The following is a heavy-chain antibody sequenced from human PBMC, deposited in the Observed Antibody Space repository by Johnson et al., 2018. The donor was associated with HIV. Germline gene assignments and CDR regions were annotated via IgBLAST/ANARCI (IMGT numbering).Heavy chain of an antibody. D-gene: IGHD1-26*01. CDR3: ARRLITREGSDSPTDAFDI. CDR2: IYSGGTT. V-gene: IGHV3-66*01. CDR1: GFTVSSNY. J-gene: IGHJ3*02. Sequence: MQLVESGGGLVQRGGSLRLSCAASGFTVSSNYMSWVRQAPGKGLEWASIIYSGGTTYYADSVKGRFTISRDNSKNTLYLQMNSLRVEDTAVYYCARRLITREGSDSPTDAFDIWGRGTMVTVSS.